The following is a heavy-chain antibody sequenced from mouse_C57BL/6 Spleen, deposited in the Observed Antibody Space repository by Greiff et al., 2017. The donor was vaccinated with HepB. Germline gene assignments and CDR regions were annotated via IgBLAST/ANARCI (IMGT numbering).Heavy chain of an antibody. V-gene: IGHV1-55*01. CDR1: GYTFTSYW. J-gene: IGHJ2*01. CDR3: ARSTTVVERGFFDY. CDR2: IYPGSGST. D-gene: IGHD1-1*01. Sequence: VQLQQPGAELVKPGASVKMSCKASGYTFTSYWITWVKQRPGQGLEWIGDIYPGSGSTNYNEKFKRKATLTVDTSSSTAYMQLSSLTSEDSAVYYCARSTTVVERGFFDYWGQGTTLTVSS.